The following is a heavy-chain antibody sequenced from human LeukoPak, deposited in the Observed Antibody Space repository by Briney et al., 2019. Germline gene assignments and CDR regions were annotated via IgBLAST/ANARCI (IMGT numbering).Heavy chain of an antibody. CDR1: GFTFSSYA. D-gene: IGHD3-22*01. CDR3: ARSYYDSSGYSIDY. Sequence: GGSLRLSCAASGFTFSSYAMHWVRQAPGKGLEWVAVISYDGSNKYYADSVKGRFTISRDNSKNTLYLQMNSLRAEDTAVYYCARSYYDSSGYSIDYWGQGTLVTVSS. CDR2: ISYDGSNK. J-gene: IGHJ4*02. V-gene: IGHV3-30-3*01.